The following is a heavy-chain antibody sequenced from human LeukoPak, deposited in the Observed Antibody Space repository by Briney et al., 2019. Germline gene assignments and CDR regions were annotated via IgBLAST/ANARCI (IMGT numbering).Heavy chain of an antibody. Sequence: PGGSLRLSCAASGFTFSSYWMHWIRQPPGKGLEWIGEINHSGSTNYNPSLKSRVTISVDTSKNQFSLKLSSVTAADTAVYYCAREGEGDSTIFGVVIAAPRYYYMDVWGKGTTVTVSS. CDR1: GFTFSSYW. D-gene: IGHD3-3*01. J-gene: IGHJ6*03. V-gene: IGHV4-34*01. CDR2: INHSGST. CDR3: AREGEGDSTIFGVVIAAPRYYYMDV.